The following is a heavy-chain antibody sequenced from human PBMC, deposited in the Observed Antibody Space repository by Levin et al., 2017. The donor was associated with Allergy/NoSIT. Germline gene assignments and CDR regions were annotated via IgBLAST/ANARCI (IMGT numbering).Heavy chain of an antibody. V-gene: IGHV4-59*08. J-gene: IGHJ1*01. CDR3: ARSGGYTLYFQQ. Sequence: SQTLSLTCTVSGGSIRNYYWSWIRQPPGRGLEWIGYIYSSGNTNYNPSLKSRVTISVDTSKNQFSLKLSSVTAADTAVYYCARSGGYTLYFQQWGQGTLVTVSS. CDR2: IYSSGNT. CDR1: GGSIRNYY. D-gene: IGHD5-12*01.